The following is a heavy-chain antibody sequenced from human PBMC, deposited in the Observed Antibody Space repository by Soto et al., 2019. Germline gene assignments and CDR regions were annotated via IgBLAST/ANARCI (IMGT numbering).Heavy chain of an antibody. CDR3: ARDETGYDTFDY. CDR2: INPSGGST. CDR1: GYTFTSYY. J-gene: IGHJ4*02. D-gene: IGHD5-12*01. V-gene: IGHV1-46*01. Sequence: ASVKVSCKASGYTFTSYYMHWVRQAPGQGLEWMGIINPSGGSTSYAQKFQGRVTMTRDTSTSTVYMELSSLRSEDTTVYYCARDETGYDTFDYWGQGTLVTVSS.